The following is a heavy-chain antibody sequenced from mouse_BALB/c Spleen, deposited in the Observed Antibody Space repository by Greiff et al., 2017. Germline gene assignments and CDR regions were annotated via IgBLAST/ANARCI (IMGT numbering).Heavy chain of an antibody. J-gene: IGHJ3*01. CDR2: INPSTGYT. Sequence: VMLVESGAELAKPGASVKMSCKASGYTFTSYWMHWVKQRPGQGLEWIGYINPSTGYTEYNQKFKDKATLTADKSSSTAYMQLSSLTSEDSAVYYCARYYDYWFAYWGQGTLVTVSA. CDR3: ARYYDYWFAY. D-gene: IGHD2-4*01. CDR1: GYTFTSYW. V-gene: IGHV1-7*01.